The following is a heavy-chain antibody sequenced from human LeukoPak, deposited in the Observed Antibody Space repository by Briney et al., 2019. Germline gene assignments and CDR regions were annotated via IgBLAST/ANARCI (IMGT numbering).Heavy chain of an antibody. D-gene: IGHD4-17*01. Sequence: GGSLRLSCAASGFTFSSYWMSWVRQAPGKGLEWVANIKQDGSEKYYVDSVKGRFTISRDNAKNSLYLQMNGLRAEDTAVYYCARDYGDYVFDYWGQGTLVTVSS. V-gene: IGHV3-7*01. CDR3: ARDYGDYVFDY. J-gene: IGHJ4*02. CDR2: IKQDGSEK. CDR1: GFTFSSYW.